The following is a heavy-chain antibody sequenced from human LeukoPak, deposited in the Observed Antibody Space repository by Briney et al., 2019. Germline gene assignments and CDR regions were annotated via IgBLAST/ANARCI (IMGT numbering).Heavy chain of an antibody. Sequence: SESLSLTCAVYVRSFTSYYWSWIRQPPGKGLECIAEINNSGTTNYNPSLKGRMTISLDTSKNQVPPTLSSVNPADPALEYPSSSRGYTSGLWYYYMEAWGKGTTVTVSS. V-gene: IGHV4-34*01. J-gene: IGHJ6*03. CDR1: VRSFTSYY. CDR2: INNSGTT. CDR3: SSSRGYTSGLWYYYMEA. D-gene: IGHD6-25*01.